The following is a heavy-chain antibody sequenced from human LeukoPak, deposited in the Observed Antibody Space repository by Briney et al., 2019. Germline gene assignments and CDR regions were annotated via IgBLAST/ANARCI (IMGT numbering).Heavy chain of an antibody. CDR1: GLSISSYA. CDR3: GSDPNGDYVGALGY. D-gene: IGHD2-8*01. J-gene: IGHJ4*01. V-gene: IGHV3-23*01. CDR2: VTGGGDGT. Sequence: GGSLRLSCVASGLSISSYALAWVRQTPGKGLEWVSAVTGGGDGTHYIDSVKGRFTVSRDNSKNAIYLQMNSLRAEDTAIYFCGSDPNGDYVGALGYWGRGTLVTVSS.